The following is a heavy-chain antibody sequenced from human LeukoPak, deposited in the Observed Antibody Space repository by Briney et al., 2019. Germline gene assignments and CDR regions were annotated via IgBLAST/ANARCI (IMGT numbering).Heavy chain of an antibody. D-gene: IGHD4-17*01. V-gene: IGHV3-74*01. CDR3: ASHGDYDASDI. Sequence: PGGSLRLSCAASRVTFSNYWMHWVRQAPGKGLVWVSRINSVGSSTSYADSVRDRFTISRDNARNTLYLQMNSLRAEDTAVYYCASHGDYDASDIWGQGTMVTVSS. J-gene: IGHJ3*02. CDR1: RVTFSNYW. CDR2: INSVGSST.